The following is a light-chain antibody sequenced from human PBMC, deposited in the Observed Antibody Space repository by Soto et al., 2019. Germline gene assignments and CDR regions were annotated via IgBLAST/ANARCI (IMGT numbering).Light chain of an antibody. CDR1: SSDVGGYNY. V-gene: IGLV2-14*01. CDR2: EVS. CDR3: SSYTSRSTLDYV. J-gene: IGLJ1*01. Sequence: QSALTQPASVSGSPGQSITISYTGTSSDVGGYNYVSWYQQHPGKAPKLMIYEVSNRPSGVSNRFSGSKSGNTASLTISGLQAEDEADYYCSSYTSRSTLDYVFGSGTKVTVL.